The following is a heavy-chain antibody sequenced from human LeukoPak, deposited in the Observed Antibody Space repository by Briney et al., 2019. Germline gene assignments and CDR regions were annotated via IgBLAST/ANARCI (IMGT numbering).Heavy chain of an antibody. J-gene: IGHJ4*02. D-gene: IGHD5-12*01. CDR1: GFRFSNFA. V-gene: IGHV3-23*01. Sequence: GGSLRLSCAASGFRFSNFAMSWVRQAPGKGLEWVSLIIGSSGDTLYADSVKGRFTIPRDISKNRLYLQMNSLRAEDTALYYCAKGAYDYIEMGYFDDWGQGTLVTVSS. CDR2: IIGSSGDT. CDR3: AKGAYDYIEMGYFDD.